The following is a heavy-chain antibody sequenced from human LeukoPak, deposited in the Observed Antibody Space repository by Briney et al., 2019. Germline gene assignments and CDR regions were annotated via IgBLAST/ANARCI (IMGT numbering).Heavy chain of an antibody. V-gene: IGHV3-33*01. CDR1: GFTFINYG. CDR2: IWYDGTDK. D-gene: IGHD4-17*01. J-gene: IGHJ3*02. Sequence: GRSLRLSCAASGFTFINYGILWVRQAPGKGLEWVAVIWYDGTDKYYADSVKGRFTISRDNSENTLYLQMNSLRGEDTAVYYCARDGRAVNPFNAFDIWGQGTVVTVSS. CDR3: ARDGRAVNPFNAFDI.